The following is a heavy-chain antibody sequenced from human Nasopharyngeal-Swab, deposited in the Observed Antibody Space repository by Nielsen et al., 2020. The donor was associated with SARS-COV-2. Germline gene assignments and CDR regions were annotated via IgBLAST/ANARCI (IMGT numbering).Heavy chain of an antibody. Sequence: GGSLRLSCKGSGYRFTNYWIAWVRQMPGKGLESMGIIYPGDSGARYSPSFQGQVTISVDKSINATYLQWSSLKASDTAMYYCARLSSYVRLNYMDVWGKGTTVSVSS. CDR3: ARLSSYVRLNYMDV. D-gene: IGHD3-16*01. J-gene: IGHJ6*03. V-gene: IGHV5-51*01. CDR2: IYPGDSGA. CDR1: GYRFTNYW.